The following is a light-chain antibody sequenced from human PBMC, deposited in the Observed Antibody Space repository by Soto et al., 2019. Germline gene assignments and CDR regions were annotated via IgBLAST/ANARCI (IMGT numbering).Light chain of an antibody. J-gene: IGKJ1*01. CDR1: QIISSW. CDR2: DAS. Sequence: ILLTQSAASLSASLGYTFTIACRASQIISSWLAWYQQKPGKAPKLLIYDASSLESGVPSRFSGSGSGTEFTLTISSPQPDDFATYYCQQYGTYLWTFGQGTKVDI. V-gene: IGKV1-5*01. CDR3: QQYGTYLWT.